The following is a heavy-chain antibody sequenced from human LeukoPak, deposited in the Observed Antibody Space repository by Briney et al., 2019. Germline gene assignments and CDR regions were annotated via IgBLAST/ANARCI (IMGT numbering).Heavy chain of an antibody. V-gene: IGHV4-31*03. CDR1: GGSISSGGYY. CDR2: IYYSGST. Sequence: SQTLSLTCTVSGGSISSGGYYWSWIRQHPGKGLEWIGYIYYSGSTYYNPSLKSRVTISVDTSKNQFSLKLSSVTAADTAVYYCARVWLVATSKRDYYYGMDVWGQGTTVTVSS. J-gene: IGHJ6*02. CDR3: ARVWLVATSKRDYYYGMDV. D-gene: IGHD5-12*01.